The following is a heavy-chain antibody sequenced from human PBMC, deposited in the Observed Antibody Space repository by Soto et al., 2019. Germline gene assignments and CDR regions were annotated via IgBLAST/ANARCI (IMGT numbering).Heavy chain of an antibody. D-gene: IGHD2-15*01. CDR1: GGTFSSYA. CDR3: AREYCSGGSCYPYYYYDYGMDV. CDR2: IIPIFGTA. Sequence: QVQLVQSGAEVKKPGSSVKVSCKASGGTFSSYAISWVRQAPGQGLEWMGGIIPIFGTANYAQKVQGRVTITADESTSTAYMELSSLSSEDTAVYYCAREYCSGGSCYPYYYYDYGMDVWGQGTTVTVSS. V-gene: IGHV1-69*01. J-gene: IGHJ6*02.